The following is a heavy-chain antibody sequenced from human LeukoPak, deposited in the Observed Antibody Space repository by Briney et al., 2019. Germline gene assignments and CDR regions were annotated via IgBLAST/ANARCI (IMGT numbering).Heavy chain of an antibody. J-gene: IGHJ3*02. Sequence: SVKVSCKASGGTFSSYAISWVRQAPGQGLEWMGGFIPIFGTANYAQKFQGRVTITADESTSTAYMELSSLRSEDTAVYYCASAITPQWGPNDAFDIWGQGTMVTVSS. V-gene: IGHV1-69*01. CDR3: ASAITPQWGPNDAFDI. CDR2: FIPIFGTA. D-gene: IGHD1-14*01. CDR1: GGTFSSYA.